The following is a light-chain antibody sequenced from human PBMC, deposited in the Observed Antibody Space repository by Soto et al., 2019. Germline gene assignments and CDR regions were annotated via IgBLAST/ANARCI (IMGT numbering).Light chain of an antibody. Sequence: QSALALPASVSGSPGQSITISCTGASGYVGTYSLVFWYQQHPGKAPKVVIYEGHKRPSGVPDRFSGSTSVNTASLTISGLQTDDEADYYCCLYVGATTYVLGTGTKVTVL. V-gene: IGLV2-23*01. CDR1: SGYVGTYSL. CDR3: CLYVGATTYV. CDR2: EGH. J-gene: IGLJ1*01.